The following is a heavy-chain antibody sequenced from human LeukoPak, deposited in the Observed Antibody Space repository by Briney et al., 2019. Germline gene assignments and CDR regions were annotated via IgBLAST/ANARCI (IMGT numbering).Heavy chain of an antibody. CDR1: GFTFSSYS. CDR3: ARFSSSWPNPNFDY. V-gene: IGHV3-21*01. CDR2: ISSSSSYI. Sequence: PGGSLRLSCAASGFTFSSYSMNWVRQAPGKGLEWVSSISSSSSYIYYADSVKGRFTISRDNAKNSLYLQMNSLRAEDTAVYYCARFSSSWPNPNFDYWGQGTLVTVSS. D-gene: IGHD6-13*01. J-gene: IGHJ4*02.